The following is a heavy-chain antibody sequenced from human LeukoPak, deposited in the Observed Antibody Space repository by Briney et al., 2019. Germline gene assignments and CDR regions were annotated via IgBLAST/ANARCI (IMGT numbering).Heavy chain of an antibody. CDR2: IKQDGSEK. CDR3: ARSPPRGREGY. J-gene: IGHJ4*02. V-gene: IGHV3-7*03. CDR1: GFTFSSYW. D-gene: IGHD5-24*01. Sequence: GGSLRLSCAASGFTFSSYWMSWVRQAPGKGLEWVANIKQDGSEKYYVDSVKGRFTISRDNAKISLYLQMNSLRAEDTAVYYCARSPPRGREGYWGQGTLVTVSS.